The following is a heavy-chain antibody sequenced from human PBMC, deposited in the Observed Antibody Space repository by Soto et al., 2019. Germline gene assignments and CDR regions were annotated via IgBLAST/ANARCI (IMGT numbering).Heavy chain of an antibody. CDR1: GGFISRYY. CDR2: IYYSGST. D-gene: IGHD6-19*01. Sequence: SETLSLTCTVSGGFISRYYWSWIRQPPGKGLEWIGYIYYSGSTNYNPSLKSRVTISVDTSKNQFSLKLSSVTAADTAVYYCGRWGAVADFDYWGQGTLVTVSS. V-gene: IGHV4-59*08. CDR3: GRWGAVADFDY. J-gene: IGHJ4*02.